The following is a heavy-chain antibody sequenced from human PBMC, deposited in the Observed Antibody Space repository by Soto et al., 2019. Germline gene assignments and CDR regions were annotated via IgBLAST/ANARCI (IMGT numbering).Heavy chain of an antibody. V-gene: IGHV4-59*01. D-gene: IGHD1-20*01. CDR3: ARYKSNYYYGMDV. CDR2: IYYSGIT. J-gene: IGHJ6*02. Sequence: SETLCLTCTVSGGSISSYYWSWIRQPPGKGLEWIGYIYYSGITNYNPSLKSRVTISVDTSKNQFSLKLSSVTAADTAVYYCARYKSNYYYGMDVWGQGTTVT. CDR1: GGSISSYY.